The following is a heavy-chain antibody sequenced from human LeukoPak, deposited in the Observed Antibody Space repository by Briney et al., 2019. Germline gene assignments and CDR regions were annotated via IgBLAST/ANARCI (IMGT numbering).Heavy chain of an antibody. CDR2: IWYDGSNK. CDR3: AREGWTYCGGDCYSDDAFDI. CDR1: VFTFSSYG. J-gene: IGHJ3*02. V-gene: IGHV3-33*01. D-gene: IGHD2-21*02. Sequence: GGSLRLSFAASVFTFSSYGMHWVRQAPGKGLEWVAVIWYDGSNKYYAYSVKGRFTISRDNSKNTLYLQMNSLRAEDTAVYYCAREGWTYCGGDCYSDDAFDIWGQGTMVTVSS.